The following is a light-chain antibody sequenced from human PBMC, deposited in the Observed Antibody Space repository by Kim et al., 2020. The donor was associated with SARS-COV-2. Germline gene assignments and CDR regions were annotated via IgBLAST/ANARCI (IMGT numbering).Light chain of an antibody. J-gene: IGKJ1*01. CDR2: GAS. Sequence: ATLSVSPGETATRSCRASQSVSSNLAWYQQKPGQAPRLLIYGASTMATGIPARFSGSGSGTEFTLTISSLQSEDFAVYYCQQYRTFGQGTKVDIK. CDR3: QQYRT. CDR1: QSVSSN. V-gene: IGKV3-15*01.